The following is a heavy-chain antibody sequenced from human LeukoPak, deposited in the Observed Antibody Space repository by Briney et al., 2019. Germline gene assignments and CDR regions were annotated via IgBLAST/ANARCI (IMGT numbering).Heavy chain of an antibody. J-gene: IGHJ6*02. CDR2: IKEDGSKK. Sequence: GGSLRLSCAASGFTFSSCWMTWVRQAPGKGLEWVANIKEDGSKKNYVDSVKGRFTIFRDNAKNSLYLQMNSLRAEDTAVYYCAKASLYCTNGVCYTNYYYGMDVWGQGTTVTVSS. V-gene: IGHV3-7*03. CDR1: GFTFSSCW. D-gene: IGHD2-8*01. CDR3: AKASLYCTNGVCYTNYYYGMDV.